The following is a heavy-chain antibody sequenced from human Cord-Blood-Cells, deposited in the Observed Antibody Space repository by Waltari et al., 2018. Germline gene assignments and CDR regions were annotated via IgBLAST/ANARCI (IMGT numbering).Heavy chain of an antibody. V-gene: IGHV4-39*01. J-gene: IGHJ5*02. CDR3: ARRVRDGHYNWFDP. CDR2: IYYSGST. Sequence: QLQLQESGPGLVKPSETLSLTCTVPGGSISSSSYYWGWIRQPPGKGLEWIGSIYYSGSTYYNPSLKSRVTISVDTSKNQFSLKLSSVTAADTAVYYCARRVRDGHYNWFDPWGQGTLVTVSS. CDR1: GGSISSSSYY.